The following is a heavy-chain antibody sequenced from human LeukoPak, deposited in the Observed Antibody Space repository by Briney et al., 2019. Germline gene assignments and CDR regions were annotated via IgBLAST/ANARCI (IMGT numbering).Heavy chain of an antibody. Sequence: GGSLRLSCAASGFTLSKFDMYWVRQAPGKGLECVSVISGSGGSTYYADSVKGRFTISRDNSKNTLYLQMNSLRAEDTAVYYCAKDPLSPAGHDAFDIWGQGTMVTVSS. CDR2: ISGSGGST. CDR3: AKDPLSPAGHDAFDI. V-gene: IGHV3-23*01. J-gene: IGHJ3*02. D-gene: IGHD2-2*01. CDR1: GFTLSKFD.